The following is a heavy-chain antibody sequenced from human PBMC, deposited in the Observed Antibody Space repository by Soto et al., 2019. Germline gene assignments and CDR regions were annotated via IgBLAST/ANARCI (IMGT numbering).Heavy chain of an antibody. CDR3: ARDWKFTVTAQYYMDV. CDR2: IWYDGSNK. D-gene: IGHD4-17*01. V-gene: IGHV3-33*01. Sequence: GGSLRLSCAASGFTFSSYGMHWVRQAPGKGLEWVAVIWYDGSNKYYADSVKGRFTISRDNSKNTLYLQMNSLRAEDTAVYYCARDWKFTVTAQYYMDVWGKGTTVTVSS. J-gene: IGHJ6*03. CDR1: GFTFSSYG.